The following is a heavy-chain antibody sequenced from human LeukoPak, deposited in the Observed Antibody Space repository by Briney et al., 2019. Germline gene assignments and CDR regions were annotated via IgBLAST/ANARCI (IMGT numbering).Heavy chain of an antibody. J-gene: IGHJ4*02. CDR3: ARHPFATPFDY. V-gene: IGHV4-59*08. CDR1: GGSISDNY. Sequence: PSETLSLTCTVSGGSISDNYWSWIRQPPGKGLEWIGYAYYSGHTNYNSSLKSRVTMSLDTSKSQFSLRLSSVTAADTAVYFCARHPFATPFDYWGPGTLVTVSS. D-gene: IGHD2-15*01. CDR2: AYYSGHT.